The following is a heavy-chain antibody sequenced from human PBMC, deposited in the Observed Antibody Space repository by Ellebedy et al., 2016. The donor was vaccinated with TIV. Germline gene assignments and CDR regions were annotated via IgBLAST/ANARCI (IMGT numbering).Heavy chain of an antibody. D-gene: IGHD3-3*01. CDR3: ARDPSDWYFAL. V-gene: IGHV1-2*02. CDR2: INPNSGGT. CDR1: GYTFTGYY. Sequence: ASAKVSCXASGYTFTGYYMHWVRQAPGQGLEWMGWINPNSGGTNYAQKLQGRVTMTTDTSTSTAYMELRSLRSDDTAVYYCARDPSDWYFALWGRGTLVTVSS. J-gene: IGHJ2*01.